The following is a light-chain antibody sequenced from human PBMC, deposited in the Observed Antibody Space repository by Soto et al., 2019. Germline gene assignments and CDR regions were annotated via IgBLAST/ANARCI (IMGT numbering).Light chain of an antibody. CDR2: TAF. V-gene: IGKV1-16*01. CDR3: QQFQSYPVT. Sequence: DIQMTQSPSSLSASVGDRVTITCRASQAISNSLAWYQQKPGKAPKSLIYTAFNLESGVPSRFSGSGSGTDFTLTISSLQPEDFATYYCQQFQSYPVTLGGGTKVEIK. J-gene: IGKJ4*01. CDR1: QAISNS.